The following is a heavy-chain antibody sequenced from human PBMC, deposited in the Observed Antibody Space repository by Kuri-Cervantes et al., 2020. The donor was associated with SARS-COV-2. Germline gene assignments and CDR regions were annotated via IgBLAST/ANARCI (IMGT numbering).Heavy chain of an antibody. CDR3: ARLPTYYDFWSGYPAFDYYYYGMDV. Sequence: SETLSLTCTVSGGSISSSSYYWGWIRQPPGKGPEWIGSIYYSGSTYYNPSLKSRVTISVDTSKNQFSLKLSSVTAADTAVYYCARLPTYYDFWSGYPAFDYYYYGMDVWGQGTTVTVSS. D-gene: IGHD3-3*01. CDR1: GGSISSSSYY. J-gene: IGHJ6*02. CDR2: IYYSGST. V-gene: IGHV4-39*01.